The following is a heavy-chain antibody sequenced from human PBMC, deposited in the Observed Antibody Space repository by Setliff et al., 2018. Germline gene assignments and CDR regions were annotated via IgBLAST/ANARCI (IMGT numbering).Heavy chain of an antibody. CDR3: AREQWLDPPGYYYMDV. CDR1: GGSFSGYY. J-gene: IGHJ6*03. CDR2: IYIGGSA. V-gene: IGHV4-4*07. Sequence: SETLSLTCAVHGGSFSGYYWSWIRQPAGKGLEWIGHIYIGGSANYNPSLKSRVTMSIDTSKNQFSLKLNSVAAADMAVYYCAREQWLDPPGYYYMDVWAKGTTVTVSS. D-gene: IGHD6-19*01.